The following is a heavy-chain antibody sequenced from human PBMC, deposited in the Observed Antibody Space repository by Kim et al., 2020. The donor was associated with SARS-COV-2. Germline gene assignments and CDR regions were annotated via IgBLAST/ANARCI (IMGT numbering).Heavy chain of an antibody. Sequence: GGSLRLSCAASGFTFSSYSMNWVRQAPGKGLEWVSSISSSSSYIYYADSVKGRFTISRDNAKNSLYLQMNSLRVEDTAVYYCARVDGGAAAGILDYWGQGTLVTVSS. CDR2: ISSSSSYI. V-gene: IGHV3-21*01. D-gene: IGHD6-13*01. J-gene: IGHJ4*02. CDR3: ARVDGGAAAGILDY. CDR1: GFTFSSYS.